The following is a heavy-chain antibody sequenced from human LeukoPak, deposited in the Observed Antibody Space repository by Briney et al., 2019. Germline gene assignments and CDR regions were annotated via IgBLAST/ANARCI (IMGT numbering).Heavy chain of an antibody. D-gene: IGHD6-6*01. Sequence: GGSLRLSCAASGFTFSSYGMHWVRQAPGKGLEWVAFIRYDGSNKYYADSVKGRFTISRDNSKNTLYLQMNSLRAEDTAVYYCAKDLLYSSSSGFDYWGQGTLVTVSS. CDR1: GFTFSSYG. V-gene: IGHV3-30*02. CDR2: IRYDGSNK. CDR3: AKDLLYSSSSGFDY. J-gene: IGHJ4*02.